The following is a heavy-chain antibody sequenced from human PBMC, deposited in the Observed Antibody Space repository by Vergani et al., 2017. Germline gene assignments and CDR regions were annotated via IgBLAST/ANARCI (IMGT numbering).Heavy chain of an antibody. Sequence: EVQLVQSGAEVKKPGESLKISCKGSGYSFTSYWIGWVRQMPGKGLEWMGLIYPGDLDTSYSPSFQGQVTISADKSLSHAYLQWSSLKASDTAMYYCARRDAVAGTLDYWGQGTLVTVSS. J-gene: IGHJ4*02. CDR2: IYPGDLDT. CDR3: ARRDAVAGTLDY. CDR1: GYSFTSYW. D-gene: IGHD6-19*01. V-gene: IGHV5-51*01.